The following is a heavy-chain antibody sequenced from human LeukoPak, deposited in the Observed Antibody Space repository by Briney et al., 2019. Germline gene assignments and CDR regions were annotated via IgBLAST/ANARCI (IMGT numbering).Heavy chain of an antibody. CDR2: ISTGSTYI. CDR3: ARSVLVAAISFDY. Sequence: PGGSLRLSCAASGSTFNSYTMTWVRQAPGKGLEWVSSISTGSTYIYYADSVKGRFTISRDNAKNSLYLQMNSLRPEDMAFYYCARSVLVAAISFDYWGQGTLVTVSS. J-gene: IGHJ4*02. D-gene: IGHD2-15*01. CDR1: GSTFNSYT. V-gene: IGHV3-21*04.